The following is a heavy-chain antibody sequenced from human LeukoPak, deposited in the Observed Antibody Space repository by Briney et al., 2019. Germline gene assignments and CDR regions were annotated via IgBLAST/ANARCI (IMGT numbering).Heavy chain of an antibody. D-gene: IGHD1-26*01. J-gene: IGHJ4*02. CDR1: GFTFDDYA. V-gene: IGHV3-49*04. CDR2: IRSKIYGGTT. Sequence: GGSLRLSCTASGFTFDDYAMSWVRQAPGEGLEWVGFIRSKIYGGTTEYAASVKGRFTISRDDSNSVAYLQMNSLKIEDTAVYYCTRGGIVGATTDYFDYWGQGTLVTVSS. CDR3: TRGGIVGATTDYFDY.